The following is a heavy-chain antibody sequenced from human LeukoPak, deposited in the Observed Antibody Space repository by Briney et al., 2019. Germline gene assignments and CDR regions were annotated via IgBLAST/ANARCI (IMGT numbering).Heavy chain of an antibody. CDR1: GFTFSSYA. Sequence: PGGSLRLSCAASGFTFSSYAMHWVRQAPGKGLEWVAVISYDGSNKYYADSVKGRFTISRDNSKNTLYLQMNSLRAEDTAVYYCARGRNFYGYLDYWGQGTLVTVSS. J-gene: IGHJ4*02. V-gene: IGHV3-30-3*01. CDR3: ARGRNFYGYLDY. CDR2: ISYDGSNK. D-gene: IGHD3-10*01.